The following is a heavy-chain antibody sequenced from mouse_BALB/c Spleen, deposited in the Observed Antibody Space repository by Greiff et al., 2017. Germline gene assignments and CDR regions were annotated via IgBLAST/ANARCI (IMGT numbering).Heavy chain of an antibody. D-gene: IGHD1-1*01. V-gene: IGHV1-80*01. CDR3: AITSSDWYFGV. J-gene: IGHJ1*01. CDR1: GYAFSSYW. Sequence: QVQLQQSGAELVRPGSSVKISCKASGYAFSSYWMNWVKQRPGQGLEWIGQIYPGDGDTNYNGKFKGKATLTADKSSSTAYMQLSSLTSEDSAVYFCAITSSDWYFGVWGAGTTVTVSS. CDR2: IYPGDGDT.